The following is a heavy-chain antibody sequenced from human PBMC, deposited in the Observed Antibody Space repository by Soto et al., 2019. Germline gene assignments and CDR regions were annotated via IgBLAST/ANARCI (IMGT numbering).Heavy chain of an antibody. J-gene: IGHJ4*02. V-gene: IGHV3-11*01. D-gene: IGHD6-19*01. CDR3: ARSYSSGWEFDY. CDR2: ISSTGRTI. CDR1: GFTFSNYY. Sequence: PGESLRLSCGASGFTFSNYYMSWIRQAPGKGLEWVSYISSTGRTIYYADSVKGRFTVSRDNAQNSLSLKLNSLRVEDTAVYYCARSYSSGWEFDYWGQGTQVTVS.